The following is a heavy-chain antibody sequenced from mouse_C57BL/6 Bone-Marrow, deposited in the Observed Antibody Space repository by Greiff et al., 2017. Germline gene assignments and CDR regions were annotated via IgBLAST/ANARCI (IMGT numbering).Heavy chain of an antibody. J-gene: IGHJ1*03. V-gene: IGHV1-85*01. CDR1: GYTFTSYD. CDR2: IYPRDGST. Sequence: VKLLESGPELVKPGASVKLSCKASGYTFTSYDINWVKQRPGQGLEWIGWIYPRDGSTKYNEKFKGKATLTVDTASSTAYMEPHSRTSEAAAVFFLARLEFDGSSRDGYVDVWGTGNTVTVSA. CDR3: ARLEFDGSSRDGYVDV. D-gene: IGHD1-1*01.